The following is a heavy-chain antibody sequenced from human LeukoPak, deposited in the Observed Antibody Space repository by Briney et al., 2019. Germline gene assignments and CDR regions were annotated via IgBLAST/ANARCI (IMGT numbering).Heavy chain of an antibody. CDR3: ARSPVREVIITNY. CDR1: GYTFTGYY. Sequence: ASVKVSCKASGYTFTGYYMHWVRQAPGQGLEWMGRINPNSGGTNYAQKFQGRVTMTRDTSISTAYMELSRLRSDDTAVYYCARSPVREVIITNYWGQGTLVTVSS. J-gene: IGHJ4*02. CDR2: INPNSGGT. D-gene: IGHD3-10*02. V-gene: IGHV1-2*06.